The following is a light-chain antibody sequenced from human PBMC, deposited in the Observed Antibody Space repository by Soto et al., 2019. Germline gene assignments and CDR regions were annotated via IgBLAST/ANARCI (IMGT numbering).Light chain of an antibody. V-gene: IGLV7-43*01. J-gene: IGLJ3*02. Sequence: QAVVTQEPSLTVSPGGTVTLTCSSSTGAVTSDYHPNWFQQKSGQAPRSLIYRTTNRHSWTPVRFSGSLLGGKAALPLSGVQPEDEANSSCLLYYGVDQLGVFGGGTKLTVL. CDR3: LLYYGVDQLGV. CDR1: TGAVTSDYH. CDR2: RTT.